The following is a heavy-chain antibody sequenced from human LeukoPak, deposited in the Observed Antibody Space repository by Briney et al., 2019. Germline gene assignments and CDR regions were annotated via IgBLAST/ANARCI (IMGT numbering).Heavy chain of an antibody. CDR2: INPNSGGT. Sequence: ASVKVSCKASGYTFTAQRMHWVRQAPGQGLEWMGWINPNSGGTNYAQKFQGWVTMTRDTSISTAYMELSRLRSDDTAVYYCARAGGASDSSGWYVFDYWGQGTLVTVSS. D-gene: IGHD6-19*01. CDR1: GYTFTAQR. V-gene: IGHV1-2*04. J-gene: IGHJ4*02. CDR3: ARAGGASDSSGWYVFDY.